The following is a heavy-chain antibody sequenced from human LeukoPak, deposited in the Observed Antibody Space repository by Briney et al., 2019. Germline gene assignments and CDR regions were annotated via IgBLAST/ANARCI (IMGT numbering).Heavy chain of an antibody. Sequence: PGGSLRLSCAASGFTFSSYSMNWVRQAPGKGLEWVSCIGSSSTYIYYADSVKGRFTISRDNAKNSLYLQMNSLRAEDTAVYYCARTHTVAASPGPPPWGQGTLVIVSS. J-gene: IGHJ5*02. V-gene: IGHV3-21*01. CDR2: IGSSSTYI. CDR3: ARTHTVAASPGPPP. D-gene: IGHD4-11*01. CDR1: GFTFSSYS.